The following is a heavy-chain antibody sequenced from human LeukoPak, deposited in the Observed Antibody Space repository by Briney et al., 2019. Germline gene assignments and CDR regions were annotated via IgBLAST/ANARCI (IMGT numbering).Heavy chain of an antibody. CDR3: ARVGTIVVVPAAKSLDY. D-gene: IGHD2-2*01. V-gene: IGHV1-18*01. J-gene: IGHJ4*02. CDR2: ISAYNGNT. CDR1: GYTFTSYG. Sequence: GASVKVSCKASGYTFTSYGSSWVRQAPGQGLEWMGWISAYNGNTNYAQKLQGRVTMTTDTSTSTAYMELRSLRSDDTAVYYCARVGTIVVVPAAKSLDYWGQGTLVTVSS.